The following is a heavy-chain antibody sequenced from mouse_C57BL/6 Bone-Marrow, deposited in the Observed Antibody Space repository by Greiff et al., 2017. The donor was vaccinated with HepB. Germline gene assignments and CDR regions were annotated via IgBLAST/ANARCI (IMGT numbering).Heavy chain of an antibody. CDR3: ARPHYGSSYFDY. J-gene: IGHJ2*01. CDR2: INPSSGYT. V-gene: IGHV1-4*01. D-gene: IGHD1-1*01. CDR1: GYTFTSYT. Sequence: QVHVKQSGAELARPGASVKMSCKASGYTFTSYTMHWVKQRPGQGLEWIGYINPSSGYTKYNQKFKDKATLTADKSSSTAYMQLSSLTSEDSAVYYCARPHYGSSYFDYWGKGTTLTVSS.